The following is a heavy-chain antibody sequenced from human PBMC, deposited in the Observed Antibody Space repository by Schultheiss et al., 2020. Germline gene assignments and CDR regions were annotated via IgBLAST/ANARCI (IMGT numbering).Heavy chain of an antibody. Sequence: SQTLSLTCTVSGGSISSSSYYWGWIRQPPGKGLEWIGSIYYSGSTYYNPSLKSRVTISVDTSKNQFSLKLSSVTAADTAVYYCAREAPYSSSWYSYWGQGTLVTVSS. D-gene: IGHD6-13*01. V-gene: IGHV4-39*07. CDR2: IYYSGST. CDR3: AREAPYSSSWYSY. CDR1: GGSISSSSYY. J-gene: IGHJ4*02.